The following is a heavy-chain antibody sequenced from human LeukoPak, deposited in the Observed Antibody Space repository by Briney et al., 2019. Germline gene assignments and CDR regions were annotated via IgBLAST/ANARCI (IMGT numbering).Heavy chain of an antibody. CDR2: IYTSGST. J-gene: IGHJ4*02. V-gene: IGHV4-61*02. CDR1: GGSISSGSYY. Sequence: SQTLSLTCTVSGGSISSGSYYWSWVRQPAGKGLEWIGRIYTSGSTNYNPSLKSRVTISVDTSKNQFSLKLSSVTAADTAVYYCARADMDTAMDYWGQGTLVTVSS. D-gene: IGHD5-18*01. CDR3: ARADMDTAMDY.